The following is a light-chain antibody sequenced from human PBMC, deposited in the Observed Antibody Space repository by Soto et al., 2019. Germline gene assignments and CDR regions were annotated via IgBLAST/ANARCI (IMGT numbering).Light chain of an antibody. CDR2: DVS. J-gene: IGLJ1*01. Sequence: QSVLTQPASVSGSPGQSITICCTGASSDVGGYNYVSWYQQHPGKAPKLMIYDVSIRPSGVSNRFSGSKSGNTASLTISGLQAEDEADYYCSSYTSSSTLDVFGTGTKVTVL. CDR1: SSDVGGYNY. V-gene: IGLV2-14*01. CDR3: SSYTSSSTLDV.